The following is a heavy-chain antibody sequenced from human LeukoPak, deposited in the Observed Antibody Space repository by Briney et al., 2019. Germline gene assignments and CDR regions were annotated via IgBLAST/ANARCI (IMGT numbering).Heavy chain of an antibody. CDR1: GFTFSSYS. V-gene: IGHV3-21*01. Sequence: GGSLRLSCAASGFTFSSYSMNWVRQAPGKGLEWVSSISSSSSYIYYADSVKGRFTISRDNAKNSLYLQMNSLRAEDTAMYYCARDWSSGYDYAFDYWGQGTLVTVSS. J-gene: IGHJ4*02. D-gene: IGHD5-12*01. CDR2: ISSSSSYI. CDR3: ARDWSSGYDYAFDY.